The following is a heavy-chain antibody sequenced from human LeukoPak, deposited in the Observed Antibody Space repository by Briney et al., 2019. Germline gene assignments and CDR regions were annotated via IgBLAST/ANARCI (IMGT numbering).Heavy chain of an antibody. Sequence: SETLSLTCAVYGGSFSGYYWSWIRQHPGKGLEWIGYIYYSGSTYYNPSLKSRVTISVDTSKNQFSLKLSSVTAADTAVYYCARMLRGAYYFDYWGQGTLVTVSS. CDR3: ARMLRGAYYFDY. D-gene: IGHD2-8*01. CDR1: GGSFSGYY. V-gene: IGHV4-31*11. CDR2: IYYSGST. J-gene: IGHJ4*02.